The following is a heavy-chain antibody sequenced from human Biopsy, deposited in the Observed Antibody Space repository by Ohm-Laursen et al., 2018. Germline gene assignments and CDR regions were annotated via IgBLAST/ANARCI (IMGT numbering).Heavy chain of an antibody. Sequence: GASVKVSCKASGATFSNYAINWLRQAPGQGLEWMGGINPMFGTAKYAQRFQGRVTITADKSTSTADMELSSLRSDDTAVYYCARSFGVVINLEHNWFDPWGQGTLVTVSS. CDR3: ARSFGVVINLEHNWFDP. CDR1: GATFSNYA. CDR2: INPMFGTA. V-gene: IGHV1-69*06. J-gene: IGHJ5*02. D-gene: IGHD3-3*01.